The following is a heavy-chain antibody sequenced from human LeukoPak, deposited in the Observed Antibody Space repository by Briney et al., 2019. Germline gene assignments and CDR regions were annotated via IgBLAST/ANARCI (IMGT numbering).Heavy chain of an antibody. Sequence: WASVKVSCKASGYTFTGYYMHWVRQAPGQGLEWMGWINPNSGATDYAQKFQGRVTMTRDTSISTASMELSSLKPDDTAVYYCARMGPQGYDSSDWFDPWGQGTLVTVSS. D-gene: IGHD3-22*01. V-gene: IGHV1-2*02. CDR2: INPNSGAT. J-gene: IGHJ5*02. CDR3: ARMGPQGYDSSDWFDP. CDR1: GYTFTGYY.